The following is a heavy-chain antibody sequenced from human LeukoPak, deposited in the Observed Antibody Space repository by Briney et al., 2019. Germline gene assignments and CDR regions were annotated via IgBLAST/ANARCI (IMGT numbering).Heavy chain of an antibody. J-gene: IGHJ4*02. CDR3: TRVVHGYSYGSGDY. CDR1: GFTFGDYA. D-gene: IGHD5-18*01. Sequence: GRSLRLSCTASGFTFGDYAMSWFRQAPGKGLEWVSFIRSKDYGGTTEYAASVNGRFTTSRDDSKSIAYLQMNNLQTEDTAVYYCTRVVHGYSYGSGDYWGQGTLVTVSS. CDR2: IRSKDYGGTT. V-gene: IGHV3-49*03.